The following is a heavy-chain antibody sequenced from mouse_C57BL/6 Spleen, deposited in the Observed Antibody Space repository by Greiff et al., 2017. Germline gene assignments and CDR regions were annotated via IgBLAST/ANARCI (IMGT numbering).Heavy chain of an antibody. Sequence: QVQLKQPGAELVKPGASVKMSCKASGYTFTSYWITWVKQRPGQGLEWIGDIYPGSGSTNYNEKFKSKATLTVDTSSSTAYMQLSSLTSEDSAVYYCARRIYYGNYDDDYWGQGTTLTVSS. V-gene: IGHV1-55*01. J-gene: IGHJ2*01. CDR3: ARRIYYGNYDDDY. CDR2: IYPGSGST. CDR1: GYTFTSYW. D-gene: IGHD2-1*01.